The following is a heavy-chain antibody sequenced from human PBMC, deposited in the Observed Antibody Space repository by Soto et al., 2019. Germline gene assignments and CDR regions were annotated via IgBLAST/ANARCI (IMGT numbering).Heavy chain of an antibody. Sequence: GVLRLSCAASGFTFSSYAMSWVRQAPGKGLEWVSAISGSGGSTYYADSVKGRFTISRDNSKNTLYLQMNSLRAEDTAVYYCAKALGYASRRDYWGQGTLVTVSS. CDR2: ISGSGGST. J-gene: IGHJ4*02. D-gene: IGHD5-18*01. V-gene: IGHV3-23*01. CDR3: AKALGYASRRDY. CDR1: GFTFSSYA.